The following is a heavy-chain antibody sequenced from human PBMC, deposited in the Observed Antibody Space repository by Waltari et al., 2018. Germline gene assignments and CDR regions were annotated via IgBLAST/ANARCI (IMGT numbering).Heavy chain of an antibody. D-gene: IGHD6-19*01. CDR2: IIPILGIA. Sequence: QVQLVQSGAEVKKPGSSVKVSCKASGGTFSSYAISWLRQAPGQGLEWMGGIIPILGIANYAQKFQGRVTITADESTSTAYMELSSLRSEDTAVYYCARVGDAYSSGWFDYWGQGTLVTVSS. CDR3: ARVGDAYSSGWFDY. V-gene: IGHV1-69*04. CDR1: GGTFSSYA. J-gene: IGHJ5*01.